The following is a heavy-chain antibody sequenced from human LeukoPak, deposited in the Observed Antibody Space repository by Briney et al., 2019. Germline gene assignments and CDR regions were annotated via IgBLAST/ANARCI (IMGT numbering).Heavy chain of an antibody. Sequence: SETLSLTCTVSGGSISSYYWSWIRQPPGKGLEWIGYIYYSGSTNYNPSLKSRVTISVDTFKNQFSLKLSSVTAADTAVYYCASGSWGYYYGMDVWGQGTTVTVSS. J-gene: IGHJ6*02. V-gene: IGHV4-59*01. CDR3: ASGSWGYYYGMDV. CDR1: GGSISSYY. D-gene: IGHD1-26*01. CDR2: IYYSGST.